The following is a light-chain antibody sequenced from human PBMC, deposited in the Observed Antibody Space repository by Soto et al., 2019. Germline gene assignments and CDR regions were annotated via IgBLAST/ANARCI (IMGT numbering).Light chain of an antibody. Sequence: EIVLTQSPGTLSLSPGERATLSCRASQSVSSSYIAWYQHKPGQAPRLLIFGASTRATGFPDRFSGSGSGTDSTSTISRREPEVFAVYYCKKYAGPLSPLGQGTSREIK. V-gene: IGKV3-20*01. CDR3: KKYAGPLSP. CDR2: GAS. CDR1: QSVSSSY. J-gene: IGKJ5*01.